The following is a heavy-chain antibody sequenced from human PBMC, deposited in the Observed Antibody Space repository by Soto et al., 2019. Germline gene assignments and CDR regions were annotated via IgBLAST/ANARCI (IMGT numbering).Heavy chain of an antibody. CDR3: ASHYDSSGYYYSPHDY. Sequence: SVKVSCKASGGTFSSYAISWVRQAPGQGLEWMGGIIPTFGTANYAQKFQGRVTITADESTSTAYMELSSLRSEDTAVYYCASHYDSSGYYYSPHDYWGQGTLVTVSS. CDR2: IIPTFGTA. J-gene: IGHJ4*02. V-gene: IGHV1-69*13. D-gene: IGHD3-22*01. CDR1: GGTFSSYA.